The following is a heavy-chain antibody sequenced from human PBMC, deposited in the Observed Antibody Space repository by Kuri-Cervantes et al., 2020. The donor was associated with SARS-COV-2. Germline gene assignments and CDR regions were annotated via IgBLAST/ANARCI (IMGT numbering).Heavy chain of an antibody. CDR1: GGSFSGYY. CDR3: ARVDGSWYPGL. Sequence: SETLSLTCAVYGGSFSGYYWSWNRQPPGKGLEWIGEINHSGSTNYNPTLKSRVTISVDTSKNQFSLKLSSVTAADTAVYYCARVDGSWYPGLWGRGTLVTVSS. V-gene: IGHV4-34*01. J-gene: IGHJ2*01. CDR2: INHSGST.